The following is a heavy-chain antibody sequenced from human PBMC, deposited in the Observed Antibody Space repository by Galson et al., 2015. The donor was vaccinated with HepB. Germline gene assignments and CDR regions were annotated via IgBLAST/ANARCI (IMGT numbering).Heavy chain of an antibody. J-gene: IGHJ4*02. CDR2: ISSSSSTI. CDR1: GFTFSSYS. D-gene: IGHD1-1*01. CDR3: AREVMSGGWNEDYFDY. Sequence: SLRLSCAASGFTFSSYSMNWVRQAPGKGLEWVSYISSSSSTIYYADSVKGRFTISRDNAKNSLYLQMNSLRDEDTAVYYCAREVMSGGWNEDYFDYWGQGTLVTVSS. V-gene: IGHV3-48*02.